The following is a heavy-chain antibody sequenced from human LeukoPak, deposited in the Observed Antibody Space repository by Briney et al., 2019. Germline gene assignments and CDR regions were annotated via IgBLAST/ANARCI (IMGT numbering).Heavy chain of an antibody. J-gene: IGHJ4*02. V-gene: IGHV4-59*08. CDR3: ARQVGYCSSTSCYHFDY. Sequence: PSETLSLTCTVSGGSISSYYWSWIRQPPGKGLEWIGYIYYSGSTNYNPSLKSRVTISVDTSKNQFPLKLSSVTAADTAVYYCARQVGYCSSTSCYHFDYWGQGTLVTVSS. D-gene: IGHD2-2*01. CDR1: GGSISSYY. CDR2: IYYSGST.